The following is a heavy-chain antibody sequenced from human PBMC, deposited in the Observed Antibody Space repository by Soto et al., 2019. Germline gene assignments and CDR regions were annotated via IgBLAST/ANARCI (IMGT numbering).Heavy chain of an antibody. D-gene: IGHD2-2*01. V-gene: IGHV3-23*01. CDR2: ISGSDGST. Sequence: EVQLLESGGGLVQPGGSLRLSCAASGFTFSSYAMSWVRQAPGKGLEWVSGISGSDGSTYYADSVKGRFTISRDNSKNTLYLQMNILRAEDTAVYYCAKDSSYPAAEPDYWGQGTLVTVSS. J-gene: IGHJ4*02. CDR1: GFTFSSYA. CDR3: AKDSSYPAAEPDY.